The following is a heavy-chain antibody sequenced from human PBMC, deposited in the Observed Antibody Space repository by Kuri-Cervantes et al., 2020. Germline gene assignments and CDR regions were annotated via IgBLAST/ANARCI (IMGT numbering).Heavy chain of an antibody. J-gene: IGHJ5*02. Sequence: ASVKVSCKASGYTFTNFYMHWVRQAPGQGLEWMGIINPSGGTTSYAQKFQGRVTMSRDTSTSTFYMELSNLRSEDTAVYYCARSTNFDCSGGRCVRGWFDPWGQGTLVTVSS. CDR3: ARSTNFDCSGGRCVRGWFDP. D-gene: IGHD2-15*01. V-gene: IGHV1-46*01. CDR1: GYTFTNFY. CDR2: INPSGGTT.